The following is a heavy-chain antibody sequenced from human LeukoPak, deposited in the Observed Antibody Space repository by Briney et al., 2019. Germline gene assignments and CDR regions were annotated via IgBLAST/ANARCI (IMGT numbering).Heavy chain of an antibody. CDR2: IYYSGST. J-gene: IGHJ4*02. CDR3: ASGLFIAAAFDY. CDR1: GGSITIGGYS. D-gene: IGHD6-13*01. V-gene: IGHV4-61*08. Sequence: PSETLSLTCAVSGGSITIGGYSWSWIRQPPGKGLEWIGYIYYSGSTNYNPSLKSRVTISVDTSKNQFSLKLSSVTAADTAVYYCASGLFIAAAFDYWGQGTLVTVSS.